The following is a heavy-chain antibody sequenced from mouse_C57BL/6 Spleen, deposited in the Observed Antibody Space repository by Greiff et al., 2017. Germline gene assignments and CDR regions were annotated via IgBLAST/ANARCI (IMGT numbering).Heavy chain of an antibody. Sequence: VQLQQSGAELARPGASVKLSCKASGYTFTSYGISWVKQRTGQGLEWIGEIDPRSGNTYYNEKFKGKATLTADKSSSTAYMELRSLTSEDSAVYFCARRGAHGGYYAMDYWGQGTSVTVSS. V-gene: IGHV1-81*01. CDR2: IDPRSGNT. CDR1: GYTFTSYG. J-gene: IGHJ4*01. CDR3: ARRGAHGGYYAMDY.